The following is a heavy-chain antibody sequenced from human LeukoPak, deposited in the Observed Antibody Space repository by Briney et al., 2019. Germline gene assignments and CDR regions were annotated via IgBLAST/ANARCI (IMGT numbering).Heavy chain of an antibody. Sequence: GGSLRPSCAASGFAFSKYAMHWVRQAPGKGLGWVTIISDDGRSNYADSVEGRFTISRDNSKNTLYLQMSSLRAEDTAVYYCASTSGYDFWDMGYWGQGTLVTVSS. J-gene: IGHJ4*02. CDR2: ISDDGRS. CDR3: ASTSGYDFWDMGY. CDR1: GFAFSKYA. D-gene: IGHD5-12*01. V-gene: IGHV3-30*04.